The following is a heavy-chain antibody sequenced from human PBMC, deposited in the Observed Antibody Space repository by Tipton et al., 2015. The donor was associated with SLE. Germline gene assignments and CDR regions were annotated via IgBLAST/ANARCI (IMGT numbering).Heavy chain of an antibody. CDR2: INTDGRTK. Sequence: GSLRLSCAASGFTFTTSAMSWVRQAPGKGLEWVVNINTDGRTKYYVDSVKGRFTISRDNANNSLYLQINSLRAEDTAVYDCVRGVEFNSWRFDPCGQGTLVTVSA. J-gene: IGHJ5*02. CDR3: VRGVEFNSWRFDP. CDR1: GFTFTTSA. D-gene: IGHD3-10*01. V-gene: IGHV3-7*04.